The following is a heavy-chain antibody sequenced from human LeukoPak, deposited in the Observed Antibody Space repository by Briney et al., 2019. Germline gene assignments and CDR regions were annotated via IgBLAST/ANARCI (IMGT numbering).Heavy chain of an antibody. J-gene: IGHJ4*02. CDR1: GFTFSSYG. CDR2: ISGSGGST. CDR3: AKDHGRDYYGSGRYDY. D-gene: IGHD3-10*01. V-gene: IGHV3-23*01. Sequence: AGSLRLSCAASGFTFSSYGLSWVRQAPGKGLEWVSAISGSGGSTYYADSVKGRFTISRDNSKNTLYLQMNSLRAEDTAVYYCAKDHGRDYYGSGRYDYWGQGTLVTVSS.